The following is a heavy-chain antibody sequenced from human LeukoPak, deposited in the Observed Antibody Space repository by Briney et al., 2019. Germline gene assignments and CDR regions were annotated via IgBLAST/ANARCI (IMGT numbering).Heavy chain of an antibody. CDR1: GFTFSSYA. V-gene: IGHV3-23*01. Sequence: WGSLRLSCAASGFTFSSYAMSWVRQAPGKGLEWVSAISGSGGSTYYADSVKGRFAISRDNSKNTLYLQMNSLRAEDTAVYYCAKSPIVVVNHDAFDIWGQGTMVTVSS. CDR3: AKSPIVVVNHDAFDI. J-gene: IGHJ3*02. D-gene: IGHD3-22*01. CDR2: ISGSGGST.